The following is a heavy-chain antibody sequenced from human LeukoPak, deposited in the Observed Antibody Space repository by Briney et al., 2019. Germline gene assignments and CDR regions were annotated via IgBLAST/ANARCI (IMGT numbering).Heavy chain of an antibody. Sequence: GGSLRLSCLASGFIFDDYAMHWVRQAPGKGLEWVSGISWNSGGIGYADSAKGRFTISRDNAKNSLYLQMDSLRVEDTALYYCAKGFNYDVNWVASWGQGTLVTVSS. V-gene: IGHV3-9*01. J-gene: IGHJ5*01. CDR2: ISWNSGGI. D-gene: IGHD4-11*01. CDR3: AKGFNYDVNWVAS. CDR1: GFIFDDYA.